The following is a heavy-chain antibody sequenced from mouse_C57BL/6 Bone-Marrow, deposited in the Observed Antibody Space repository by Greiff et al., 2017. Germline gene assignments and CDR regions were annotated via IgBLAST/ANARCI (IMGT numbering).Heavy chain of an antibody. J-gene: IGHJ3*01. CDR2: ISYDGSN. V-gene: IGHV3-6*01. Sequence: ESGPGLVKPSQSLSLTCSVTGYSITSGYYWNWIRQFPGNKLEWMGYISYDGSNNYNPSLKNRISITRDTSKNQFFLKLNSVTTEDTATYYCAREGFYDYDRKSFAYWGQGTLVTVSA. CDR3: AREGFYDYDRKSFAY. D-gene: IGHD2-4*01. CDR1: GYSITSGYY.